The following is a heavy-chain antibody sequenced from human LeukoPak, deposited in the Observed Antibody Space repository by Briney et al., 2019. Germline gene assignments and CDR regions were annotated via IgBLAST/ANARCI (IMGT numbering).Heavy chain of an antibody. V-gene: IGHV3-21*04. J-gene: IGHJ5*02. CDR3: AKVKIWARGGFDP. D-gene: IGHD3-10*01. Sequence: GGSLRLSCAASGFTFSDYNMNWVRQAPGRGLEWVSFISTSSTYIYYADSLRGRFTISRDNAKNSLYLQMNSLRADDTAVYYCAKVKIWARGGFDPWGQGTLVTVSS. CDR1: GFTFSDYN. CDR2: ISTSSTYI.